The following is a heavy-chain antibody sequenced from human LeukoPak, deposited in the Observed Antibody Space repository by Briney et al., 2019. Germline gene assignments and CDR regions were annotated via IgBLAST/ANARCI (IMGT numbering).Heavy chain of an antibody. CDR2: TRYDGSNK. V-gene: IGHV3-33*06. D-gene: IGHD1-26*01. Sequence: GSLRLSCAASGFTFSSYAMHWVRQAPGKGLEWVAVTRYDGSNKYYADSVKGRFTISRDNSKNTLYLQMNSLRAEDTAVYYCAKEYGVGATGYMDVWGKGTTVTVSS. CDR3: AKEYGVGATGYMDV. J-gene: IGHJ6*03. CDR1: GFTFSSYA.